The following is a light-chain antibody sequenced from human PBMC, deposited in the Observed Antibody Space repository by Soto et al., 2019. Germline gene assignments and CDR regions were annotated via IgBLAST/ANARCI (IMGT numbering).Light chain of an antibody. CDR2: DAS. V-gene: IGKV1-5*01. CDR3: QQYNSYSWT. J-gene: IGKJ1*01. Sequence: DIQMTQSPSTLSASVGDRVNITCRASQSISSWLAWYQQKPGKAPKLLIYDASSLESGVPSRFSGSGSGTEFTLTISSLQPDDFATYYCQQYNSYSWTFGLGTKVEIK. CDR1: QSISSW.